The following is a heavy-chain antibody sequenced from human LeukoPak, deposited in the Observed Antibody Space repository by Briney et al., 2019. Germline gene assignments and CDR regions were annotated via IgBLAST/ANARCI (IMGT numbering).Heavy chain of an antibody. V-gene: IGHV4-61*09. D-gene: IGHD1-26*01. Sequence: SETLSLTCTVSGGSISSGSYYWIWIRQPAGKGLEWIGHIYTSGSTNYNPSLKSRVSISVDTSKNQFSLKLSSVIAADTAVYYCARGFRGASFDYWGQGTLVTVSS. CDR2: IYTSGST. CDR1: GGSISSGSYY. J-gene: IGHJ4*02. CDR3: ARGFRGASFDY.